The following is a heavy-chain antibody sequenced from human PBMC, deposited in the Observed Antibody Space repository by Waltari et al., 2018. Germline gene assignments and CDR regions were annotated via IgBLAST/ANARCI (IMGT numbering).Heavy chain of an antibody. CDR3: TTQNTFWSWSY. CDR2: IRSKAYGGKP. V-gene: IGHV3-49*04. CDR1: GTVFSSFS. Sequence: EVQLVESGGGLTQPGRSLRLSCTTSGTVFSSFSISWVCQAPGKGLEWVGFIRSKAYGGKPKYAASVRDRFTMSRDDSKSIAYLEMNSLKTEDTAMYFCTTQNTFWSWSYWGRGTLVTVSS. J-gene: IGHJ4*02. D-gene: IGHD3-3*01.